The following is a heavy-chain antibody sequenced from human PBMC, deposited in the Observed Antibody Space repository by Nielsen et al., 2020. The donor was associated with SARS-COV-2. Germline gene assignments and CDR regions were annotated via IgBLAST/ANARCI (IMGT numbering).Heavy chain of an antibody. CDR1: GYTFTNYG. Sequence: ASVKVSCKASGYTFTNYGISWVRQAPGQGLEWMGWISAYNGNRNYVQKFQGRVTMTRDTSTSTVYMELSSLRSEDTAVYYCARDSIFTPAVTTVYWYFDLWGRGTLVTVSS. V-gene: IGHV1-18*01. J-gene: IGHJ2*01. D-gene: IGHD4-17*01. CDR3: ARDSIFTPAVTTVYWYFDL. CDR2: ISAYNGNR.